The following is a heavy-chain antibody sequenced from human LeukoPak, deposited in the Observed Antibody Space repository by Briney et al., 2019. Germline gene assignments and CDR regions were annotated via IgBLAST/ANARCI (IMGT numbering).Heavy chain of an antibody. Sequence: SETLSLTCAVYGGSFSGYYWSWIRQPPGKGLEWIGEINHSGSTNYNPSLKSRVTISVGTSKNQFPLKLSSVTAADTAVYYCARGKLVRGLPLDYWGQGTLVTVSS. CDR3: ARGKLVRGLPLDY. J-gene: IGHJ4*02. D-gene: IGHD3-10*01. CDR2: INHSGST. V-gene: IGHV4-34*01. CDR1: GGSFSGYY.